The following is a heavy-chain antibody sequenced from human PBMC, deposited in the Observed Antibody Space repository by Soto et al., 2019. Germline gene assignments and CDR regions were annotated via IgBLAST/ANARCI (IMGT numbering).Heavy chain of an antibody. J-gene: IGHJ3*02. CDR2: IYYSGST. Sequence: SETLSLTCTVSGGSISSYYWSWIRQPPGKGLEWIGYIYYSGSTNYNPSLKSRVTISVDTSKNQFSLKLSSVIAADTAVYYCARETYYYDSSGYRDAFDIWGQGTMVTVSS. V-gene: IGHV4-59*01. CDR1: GGSISSYY. CDR3: ARETYYYDSSGYRDAFDI. D-gene: IGHD3-22*01.